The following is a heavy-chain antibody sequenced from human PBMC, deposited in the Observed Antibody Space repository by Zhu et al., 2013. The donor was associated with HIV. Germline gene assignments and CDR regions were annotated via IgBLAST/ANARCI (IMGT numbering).Heavy chain of an antibody. CDR3: AAVFLGLIRFAGYNWFDP. D-gene: IGHD3-3*01. J-gene: IGHJ5*02. V-gene: IGHV1-58*01. Sequence: QMQLVQSGPEVKKPGTSVKVSCKASGFTFTNSVVHWMRQARGQRLEWIGWIVVANGNTNYAHKFQDTVSISRDMSTNTSYMRLNSVTVDDTAVYYCAAVFLGLIRFAGYNWFDPWGQGTLVTVSS. CDR2: IVVANGNT. CDR1: GFTFTNSV.